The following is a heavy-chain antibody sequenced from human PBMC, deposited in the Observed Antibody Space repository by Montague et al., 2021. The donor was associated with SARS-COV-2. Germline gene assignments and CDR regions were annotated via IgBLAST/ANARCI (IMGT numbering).Heavy chain of an antibody. CDR3: ARDRPRSYYYDSGIYTGGGYGMDG. Sequence: SETLSLTCTVSGGSTSNYYWSWIRQPAGKGLEWIGRISASGNTNYNPSLKSRVTMSVDTSKDQFSLKLSSVTAADTAVYYCARDRPRSYYYDSGIYTGGGYGMDGWGQGTTVAVSS. D-gene: IGHD3-10*01. CDR2: ISASGNT. J-gene: IGHJ6*02. CDR1: GGSTSNYY. V-gene: IGHV4-4*07.